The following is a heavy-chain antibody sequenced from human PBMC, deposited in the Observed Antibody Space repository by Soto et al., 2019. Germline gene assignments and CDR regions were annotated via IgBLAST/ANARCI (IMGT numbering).Heavy chain of an antibody. CDR1: GGSFSGYY. J-gene: IGHJ4*02. Sequence: SETLSLTCSVSGGSFSGYYWTWIRQPPGKGLEYIGEINHSGSSNYNPSLKSRVTVSVDTSINQFSLRLNSVTASDTAVYYCARASADGPGTTFFDYWGQGTVVTVSS. CDR3: ARASADGPGTTFFDY. D-gene: IGHD1-1*01. CDR2: INHSGSS. V-gene: IGHV4-34*01.